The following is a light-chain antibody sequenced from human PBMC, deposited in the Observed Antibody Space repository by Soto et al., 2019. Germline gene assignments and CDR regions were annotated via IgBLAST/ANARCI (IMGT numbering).Light chain of an antibody. Sequence: DIQMTQSPSSLSASVGDRVSVTCRASQSISTFLNWYQQRPGKAPKLLIYAASILQSGAPSSFSGSGAGAAGTLTIGRLQPEDFATYYWQQSYKSPRTFGHGTKVEVK. CDR1: QSISTF. V-gene: IGKV1-39*01. J-gene: IGKJ1*01. CDR3: QQSYKSPRT. CDR2: AAS.